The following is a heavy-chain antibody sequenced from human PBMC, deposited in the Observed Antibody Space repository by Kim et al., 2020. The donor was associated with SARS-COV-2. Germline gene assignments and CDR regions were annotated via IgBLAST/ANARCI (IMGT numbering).Heavy chain of an antibody. V-gene: IGHV4-59*08. J-gene: IGHJ2*01. D-gene: IGHD3-10*01. CDR2: IYYSGST. Sequence: SETLSLTCTVSGCSISSYYWSWIRQPPGKGLEWIWYIYYSGSTNYNPSLKSRVTISVDTSKNQFSLKLSSVTAADTAVYYCARSVLPLAWYFDLWGRGTLVTVSS. CDR3: ARSVLPLAWYFDL. CDR1: GCSISSYY.